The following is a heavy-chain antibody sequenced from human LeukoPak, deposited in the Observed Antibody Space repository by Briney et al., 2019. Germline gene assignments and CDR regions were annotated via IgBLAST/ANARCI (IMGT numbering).Heavy chain of an antibody. CDR3: TRDRGDYGDYYYNAMDV. V-gene: IGHV3-21*01. Sequence: GGSLRLSSAASGFTSSIYRMNWVRQAPGKGLEWVSSISSSSSYIYYADSVRGRFTISRDNAENSLFLQVNSLRVEDTAVYYCTRDRGDYGDYYYNAMDVWGQGTTVTVSS. CDR1: GFTSSIYR. D-gene: IGHD4-17*01. J-gene: IGHJ6*02. CDR2: ISSSSSYI.